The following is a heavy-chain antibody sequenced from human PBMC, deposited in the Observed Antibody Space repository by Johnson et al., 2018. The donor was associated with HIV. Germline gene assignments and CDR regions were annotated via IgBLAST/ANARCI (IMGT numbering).Heavy chain of an antibody. CDR1: GFTVSSNY. CDR2: IYCGGST. D-gene: IGHD5-12*01. Sequence: MLLVESGGGVVQPGGSLRLSCAASGFTVSSNYMSWVRQAPGKGLEWVSVIYCGGSTYYADSVKGRFTISRDNSKNSLSLQMNSLRPEDTAVYYCARGRFPEYIDIASGALDIWGQGTMVTVSS. J-gene: IGHJ3*02. CDR3: ARGRFPEYIDIASGALDI. V-gene: IGHV3-66*01.